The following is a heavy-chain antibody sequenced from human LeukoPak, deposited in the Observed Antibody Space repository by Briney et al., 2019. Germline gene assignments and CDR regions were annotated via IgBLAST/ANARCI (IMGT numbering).Heavy chain of an antibody. Sequence: SETLSLTCTVSRGSISGSIRSYYWSWLRQPPGKGLEWIGYISSSGSVNDNPSLRSRVTISVDTSKNQFFLKLSSVTSADAAVYYCARGRITIFGVVMRHYYYYYMDVWGKGTTVTVSS. D-gene: IGHD3-3*01. CDR3: ARGRITIFGVVMRHYYYYYMDV. V-gene: IGHV4-61*01. CDR1: RGSISGSIRSYY. CDR2: ISSSGSV. J-gene: IGHJ6*03.